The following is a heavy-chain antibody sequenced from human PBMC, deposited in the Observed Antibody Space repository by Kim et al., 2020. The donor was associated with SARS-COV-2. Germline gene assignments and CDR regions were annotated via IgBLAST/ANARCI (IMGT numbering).Heavy chain of an antibody. V-gene: IGHV3-33*06. Sequence: DGSNKYYADSVKGRFTISRDNSKNTLYLQMNSLRAEDTAVYYCAKRPMDVWGQGTTVTVSS. CDR3: AKRPMDV. J-gene: IGHJ6*02. CDR2: DGSNK.